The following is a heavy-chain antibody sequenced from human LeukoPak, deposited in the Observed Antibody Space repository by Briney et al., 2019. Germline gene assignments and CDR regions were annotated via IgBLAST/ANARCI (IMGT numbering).Heavy chain of an antibody. D-gene: IGHD6-6*01. J-gene: IGHJ4*02. Sequence: GGSLRLSCAASGFTFSSYAMHWVRQAPGKGLEWVAVISYDGSNKYYADSVKGRFTISRDSSKNTLYLQMNSLRAEDTAVYYCARDRQGYSSSLPDYWGQGTLVTVSS. CDR1: GFTFSSYA. CDR3: ARDRQGYSSSLPDY. CDR2: ISYDGSNK. V-gene: IGHV3-30-3*01.